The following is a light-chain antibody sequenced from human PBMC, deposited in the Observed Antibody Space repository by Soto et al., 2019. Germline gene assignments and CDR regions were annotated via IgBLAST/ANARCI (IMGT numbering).Light chain of an antibody. J-gene: IGKJ1*01. CDR1: QSVSSS. CDR2: AAS. V-gene: IGKV3-15*01. CDR3: QQYNNWWT. Sequence: EIMMTQSPATLSVSPGERATLSCRASQSVSSSLAWYQQKPGQAPRLLIYAASTRATGIPARFSGSGSGTEFTLTINSLQSEDFAVYYCQQYNNWWTFGQGTKGEIK.